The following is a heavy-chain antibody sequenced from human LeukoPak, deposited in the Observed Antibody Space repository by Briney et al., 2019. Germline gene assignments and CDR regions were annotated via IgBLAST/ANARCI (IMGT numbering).Heavy chain of an antibody. J-gene: IGHJ4*02. CDR1: GFTLSSYW. V-gene: IGHV3-7*01. Sequence: GGSLRLSCAASGFTLSSYWMSWVRHAPGKGLEWVANIKQDGSEKYYVDSVKGRFTIYRDNAKNSLFLQMNSLRAEDTAVYYCARITGGFDYWGQGTLVTVSS. CDR3: ARITGGFDY. CDR2: IKQDGSEK. D-gene: IGHD3-16*01.